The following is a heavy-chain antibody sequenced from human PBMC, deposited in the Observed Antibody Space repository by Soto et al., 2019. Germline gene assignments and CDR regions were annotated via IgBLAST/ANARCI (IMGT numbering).Heavy chain of an antibody. Sequence: ASVKVSCKASGYTFTSYDINWVRQATGQGLEWMGWMNPNSGNTGYAQKFQGRVTRTRNTSISTAYMELSSLRSEDTAVYYCARVASYEGGDWFDPWGQGTLVTVSS. CDR1: GYTFTSYD. CDR3: ARVASYEGGDWFDP. CDR2: MNPNSGNT. D-gene: IGHD1-26*01. J-gene: IGHJ5*02. V-gene: IGHV1-8*01.